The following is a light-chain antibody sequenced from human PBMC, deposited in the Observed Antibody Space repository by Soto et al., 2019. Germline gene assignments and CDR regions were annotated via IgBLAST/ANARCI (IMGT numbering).Light chain of an antibody. V-gene: IGLV2-14*01. CDR3: SSYTSDITQV. Sequence: QSALTQPASVSGSPGQSITISCTGTSSDVGRYNYFSWYRQHPGTAPKLIISDVNSRPSGISNRFSGSKSGNTASLTISGLQAEDEAYYYCSSYTSDITQVFGGGTKLTVL. CDR2: DVN. J-gene: IGLJ3*02. CDR1: SSDVGRYNY.